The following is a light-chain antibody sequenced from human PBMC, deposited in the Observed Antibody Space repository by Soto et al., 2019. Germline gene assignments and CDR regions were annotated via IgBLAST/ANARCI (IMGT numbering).Light chain of an antibody. V-gene: IGKV3-20*01. J-gene: IGKJ3*01. Sequence: EIVLTQSPGTLSLSPGERATLSCRASQSVSSSYLGWYQQKPGQAPRLLIYGASGMATGIPDRFSGSGSGTDFTLTISRLEPEDFAVYYCQHYGGSPSFTFGPGTKVDIK. CDR2: GAS. CDR3: QHYGGSPSFT. CDR1: QSVSSSY.